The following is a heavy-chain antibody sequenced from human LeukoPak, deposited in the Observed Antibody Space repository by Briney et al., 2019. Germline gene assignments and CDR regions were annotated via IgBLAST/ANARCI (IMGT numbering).Heavy chain of an antibody. CDR3: ARAPHMLRVGSIIFRVMYV. Sequence: ASVKVSCKAYGYTFTNYAIYWVRQAPGQGLEWMGWIRAYNGDTSYAQKFQGRVTMTTDTSTTTAYLELWSLRCDDTAVYYCARAPHMLRVGSIIFRVMYVWGQGTTVTVSS. V-gene: IGHV1-18*01. CDR2: IRAYNGDT. D-gene: IGHD2-8*01. J-gene: IGHJ6*02. CDR1: GYTFTNYA.